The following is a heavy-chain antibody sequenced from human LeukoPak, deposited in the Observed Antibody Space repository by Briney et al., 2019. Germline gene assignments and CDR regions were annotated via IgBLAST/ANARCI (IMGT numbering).Heavy chain of an antibody. CDR2: IYSGGST. CDR1: GFTVSSNY. J-gene: IGHJ4*02. Sequence: GGSLRLSCAASGFTVSSNYMSWVRQAPGKGLEWVSVIYSGGSTYYADSVKGRFTISRDNSKNTLYLQMNSLRAEDTAVYYCARVPAGDLRFLEWGYYFDYWGQGTLVTVSS. V-gene: IGHV3-53*01. D-gene: IGHD3-3*01. CDR3: ARVPAGDLRFLEWGYYFDY.